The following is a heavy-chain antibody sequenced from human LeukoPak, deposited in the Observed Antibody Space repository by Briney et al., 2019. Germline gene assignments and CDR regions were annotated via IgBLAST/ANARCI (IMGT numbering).Heavy chain of an antibody. CDR2: IYYSGST. J-gene: IGHJ6*03. D-gene: IGHD2-2*01. Sequence: PSETLSLTCTVSGVSISSTSYYWGWVRQPPGKGLEWIGNIYYSGSTYYAPSLKSRVTISVDTSKNQFSLKLSSVTAADTAVYYCARERGHIVVVPAARPHYYYYMDVWGKGTTVTVSS. CDR3: ARERGHIVVVPAARPHYYYYMDV. V-gene: IGHV4-39*02. CDR1: GVSISSTSYY.